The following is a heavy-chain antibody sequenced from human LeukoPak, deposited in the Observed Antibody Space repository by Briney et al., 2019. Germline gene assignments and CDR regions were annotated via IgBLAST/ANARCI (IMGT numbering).Heavy chain of an antibody. D-gene: IGHD4-17*01. Sequence: GGSLRLSCAASGFTFSSYWMHWVRQAPGKGLVWVSRINSDVSSTSYADSVKGRFTISRDNAKNTLYLQMNSLRAEDTAVYYCARAPGDYVEDFDYWGQGTLVTVSS. J-gene: IGHJ4*02. CDR1: GFTFSSYW. CDR2: INSDVSST. CDR3: ARAPGDYVEDFDY. V-gene: IGHV3-74*01.